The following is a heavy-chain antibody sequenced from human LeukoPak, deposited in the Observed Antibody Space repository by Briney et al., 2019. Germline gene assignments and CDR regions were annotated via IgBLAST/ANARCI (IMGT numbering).Heavy chain of an antibody. V-gene: IGHV4-30-2*01. D-gene: IGHD1-1*01. J-gene: IGHJ6*02. CDR3: AREPTGYYYGMDV. CDR1: GGSISSGGYS. CDR2: IYHSGSA. Sequence: SETLSLTCAVSGGSISSGGYSWSWIRQPPGKGLEWIGYIYHSGSAYYNPSLKSRVTISVDRSKNQFSLKLRSVTAADTAVYYCAREPTGYYYGMDVWGQGTTVTVSS.